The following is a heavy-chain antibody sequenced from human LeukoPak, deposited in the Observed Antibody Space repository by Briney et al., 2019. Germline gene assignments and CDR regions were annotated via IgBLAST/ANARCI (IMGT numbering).Heavy chain of an antibody. CDR3: AREGCTSCQTFYYYYYYMDV. J-gene: IGHJ6*03. Sequence: PSQTLSLTCTVSCGSISSGDYYWSWIRQPPGKGLEWIGYIYYSGSTYYNPSLKSRVTISVDTSKNQFSLKLSSVTAADTAVYYCAREGCTSCQTFYYYYYYMDVWGKGTTVTVSS. CDR1: CGSISSGDYY. D-gene: IGHD2-2*01. V-gene: IGHV4-30-4*08. CDR2: IYYSGST.